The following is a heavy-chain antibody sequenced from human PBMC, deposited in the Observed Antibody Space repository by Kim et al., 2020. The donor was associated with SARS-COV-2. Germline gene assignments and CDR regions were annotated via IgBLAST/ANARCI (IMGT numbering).Heavy chain of an antibody. CDR2: ISYDGSNK. CDR1: GFTFSSYG. Sequence: GGSLRLSCAASGFTFSSYGMHWVRQAPGKGLEWVAVISYDGSNKYYADSVKGRFTISRDNSKNTLYLQMNSLRAEDTAVYYCAKGGEGYDFWSGYYYSYYGMDVWGQGTTVTVSS. D-gene: IGHD3-3*01. V-gene: IGHV3-30*18. J-gene: IGHJ6*02. CDR3: AKGGEGYDFWSGYYYSYYGMDV.